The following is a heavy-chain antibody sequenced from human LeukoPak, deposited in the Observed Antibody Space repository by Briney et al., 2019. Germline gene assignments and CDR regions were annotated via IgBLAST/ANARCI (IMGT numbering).Heavy chain of an antibody. D-gene: IGHD1-14*01. Sequence: HTGGSLRRSCAASGFTFSSYGMHWVRQAPGKGLEWVAVISYDGSNKYYADSVQGRFTISRDNSKNTLYLQMNSLRAEDTAVYYCAKAEGGYYYYGMDVWGQGTTVTVSS. V-gene: IGHV3-30*18. CDR1: GFTFSSYG. J-gene: IGHJ6*02. CDR2: ISYDGSNK. CDR3: AKAEGGYYYYGMDV.